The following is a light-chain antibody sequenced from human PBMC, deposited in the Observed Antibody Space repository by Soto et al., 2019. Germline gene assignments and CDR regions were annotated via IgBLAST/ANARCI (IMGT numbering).Light chain of an antibody. J-gene: IGKJ1*01. CDR1: QGIRNY. CDR2: AAS. Sequence: DIQMTQSPSSLSASLGDTVTITCRASQGIRNYLAWYQQKPGKAPKLLIYAASTLQSGVPSRFSGSGSGTDFTLTIRSLQTEDFATYYCQQYYSFPPTFGQGTKVDIK. CDR3: QQYYSFPPT. V-gene: IGKV1-27*01.